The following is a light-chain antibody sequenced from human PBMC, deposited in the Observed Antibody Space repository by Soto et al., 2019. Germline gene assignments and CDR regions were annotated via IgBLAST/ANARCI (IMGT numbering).Light chain of an antibody. CDR1: QVIASA. J-gene: IGKJ1*01. CDR3: LQESIYPGT. CDR2: SAS. Sequence: AIHMTQSPSSLSASVGDRVTITCRASQVIASALGWYQQKPGKAPKLLISSASTLHSGVPSRFSGSGFGTDFTLTISGLQPEDSATYYCLQESIYPGTFGQGTKVEIK. V-gene: IGKV1-6*01.